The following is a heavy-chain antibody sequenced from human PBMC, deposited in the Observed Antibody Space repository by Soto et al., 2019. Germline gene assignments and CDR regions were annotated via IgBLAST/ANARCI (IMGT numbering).Heavy chain of an antibody. J-gene: IGHJ5*02. Sequence: QVHLVQSGVEVKTPGASLKVSCQASGYTCFTYDISWVRQAPGQGLEWMGWISTYSGDTKYAQKFQGRVTMTADTPTTTAYLELRSLSPDGTAVYSSARNHGPTTSENWFDPWGQGTLVTVSS. D-gene: IGHD5-12*01. CDR3: ARNHGPTTSENWFDP. CDR1: GYTCFTYD. V-gene: IGHV1-18*01. CDR2: ISTYSGDT.